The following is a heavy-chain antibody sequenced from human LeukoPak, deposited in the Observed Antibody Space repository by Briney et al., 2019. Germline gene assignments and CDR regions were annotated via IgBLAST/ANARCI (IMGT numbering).Heavy chain of an antibody. CDR3: ARHVGTNWYYFYYGMDI. CDR2: ISNSSGTI. J-gene: IGHJ6*02. Sequence: RAGGSLRLSCAASGFTFSSYSMTWVRQAPGRGLEWVSYISNSSGTIYYADSVKGRFTISRDNAKNSLYLQMSSLRAEDTAIYYCARHVGTNWYYFYYGMDIWGQGTTVTVSS. CDR1: GFTFSSYS. V-gene: IGHV3-48*04. D-gene: IGHD1-1*01.